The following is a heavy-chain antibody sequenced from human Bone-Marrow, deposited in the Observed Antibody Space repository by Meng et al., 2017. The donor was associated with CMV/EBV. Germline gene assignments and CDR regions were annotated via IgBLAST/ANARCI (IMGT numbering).Heavy chain of an antibody. CDR3: AISSFIVVVPAAIPYYYYGLDV. Sequence: SETLSLTCAVYGGSFSGYYWSWIRQPPGKGLEWIGEINHSGSTNYNPSLKSRVTISVDTSKNQFSLKLSSVTAADTAVYYCAISSFIVVVPAAIPYYYYGLDVWGQGTTVPVSS. J-gene: IGHJ6*02. D-gene: IGHD2-2*01. CDR2: INHSGST. V-gene: IGHV4-34*01. CDR1: GGSFSGYY.